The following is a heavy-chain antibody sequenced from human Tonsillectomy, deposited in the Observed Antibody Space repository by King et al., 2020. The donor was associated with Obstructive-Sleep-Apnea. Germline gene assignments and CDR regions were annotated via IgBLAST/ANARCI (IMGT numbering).Heavy chain of an antibody. J-gene: IGHJ4*02. CDR2: INQSGST. V-gene: IGHV4-34*01. D-gene: IGHD6-13*01. CDR3: ARGGWGSSWPFDY. Sequence: VQLQQWGAGLLKPSETLSLTCAVYGGSFSGYYWSWIRQPPGKGLEGSGEINQSGSTNYNPSLKSRVTISLDTSKNQFSLELSSVTAADTAVYYCARGGWGSSWPFDYWGQGTLVTVSS. CDR1: GGSFSGYY.